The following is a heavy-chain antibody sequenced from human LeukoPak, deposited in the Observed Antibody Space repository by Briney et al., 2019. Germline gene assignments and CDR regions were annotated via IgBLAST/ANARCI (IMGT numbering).Heavy chain of an antibody. CDR3: ARKKAELYRHFDL. D-gene: IGHD1-26*01. V-gene: IGHV4-4*02. Sequence: SGTLSLTCAVSGGSISNSHWWSWVRQPPGKGLEWIGEIYLSGTTNYNPSLKSRVTISVDKSKNQFSLKLSSLNAADTAVYYCARKKAELYRHFDLWGRGTLVTVSS. CDR1: GGSISNSHW. CDR2: IYLSGTT. J-gene: IGHJ2*01.